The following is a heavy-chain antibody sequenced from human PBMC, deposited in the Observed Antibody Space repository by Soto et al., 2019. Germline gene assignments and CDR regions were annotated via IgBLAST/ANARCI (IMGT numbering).Heavy chain of an antibody. CDR2: INHSGST. D-gene: IGHD1-1*01. Sequence: SETLSLTCAVYGGSFSGYYWSWIRQPPGKGLEWIGEINHSGSTNYNPSLKSRVTISVDTSKNQFSLKLSSVTAADTAVYYCARSKRAFAYWGQGXLVTVYS. CDR1: GGSFSGYY. CDR3: ARSKRAFAY. J-gene: IGHJ4*02. V-gene: IGHV4-34*01.